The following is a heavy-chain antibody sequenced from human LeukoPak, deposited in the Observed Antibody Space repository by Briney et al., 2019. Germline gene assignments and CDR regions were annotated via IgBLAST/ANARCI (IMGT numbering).Heavy chain of an antibody. CDR2: IYSSGST. J-gene: IGHJ5*02. V-gene: IGHV4-4*07. CDR1: SGSINTYY. CDR3: ARGPGELDL. D-gene: IGHD1-7*01. Sequence: SETLSLTCTVSSGSINTYYWNWIRQPAGKGLEWIGRIYSSGSTTYTPSLKSRVIMSVDTSKNLIYLSLRSVTAADTAVYFCARGPGELDLWGEGTLVTVSS.